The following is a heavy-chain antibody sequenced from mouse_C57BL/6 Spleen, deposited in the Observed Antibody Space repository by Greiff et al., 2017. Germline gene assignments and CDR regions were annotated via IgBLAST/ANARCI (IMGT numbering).Heavy chain of an antibody. Sequence: VQLQQSGAELARPGASVKLSCKASGYTFTSYGISWVKQRTGQGLEWIGEIYPRSGTTYYNEKLKGKATLTADKSSSTAYMELRSLTSEDSAVYFCARRPTTVDYFDYWGQGTTLTVSS. CDR1: GYTFTSYG. CDR3: ARRPTTVDYFDY. D-gene: IGHD1-1*01. V-gene: IGHV1-81*01. J-gene: IGHJ2*01. CDR2: IYPRSGTT.